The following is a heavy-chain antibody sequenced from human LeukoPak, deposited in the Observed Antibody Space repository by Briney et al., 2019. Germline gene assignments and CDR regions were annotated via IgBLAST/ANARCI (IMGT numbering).Heavy chain of an antibody. J-gene: IGHJ4*02. CDR2: ISSSGSDI. CDR3: ARDGYNSHFDY. Sequence: GGSLRLSCAASGFTFSNYEMHWVRQAPGKGLEWVSYISSSGSDIYYADSVKGRFTISRDNAKNSLYLHMNSLRAEDTAVYYCARDGYNSHFDYWGQGTLVTVSS. D-gene: IGHD5-24*01. CDR1: GFTFSNYE. V-gene: IGHV3-48*03.